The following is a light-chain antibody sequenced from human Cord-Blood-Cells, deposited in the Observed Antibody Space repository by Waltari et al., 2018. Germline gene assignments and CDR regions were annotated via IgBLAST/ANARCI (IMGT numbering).Light chain of an antibody. CDR2: YDS. V-gene: IGLV3-21*04. Sequence: SYVLTQPPSVSVAPGKTARITCGGNNIGSKSVHWYQQKPGQAPVLVIYYDSDRHSGIPERFSGSNSGNTATLTISRVEAGDEADYYCQVWDSSSDHAVFGGGTQLTVL. CDR1: NIGSKS. J-gene: IGLJ7*01. CDR3: QVWDSSSDHAV.